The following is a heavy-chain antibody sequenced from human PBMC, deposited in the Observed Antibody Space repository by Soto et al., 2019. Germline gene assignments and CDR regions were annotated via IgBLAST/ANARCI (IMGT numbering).Heavy chain of an antibody. Sequence: QVQLVQSGAEVKKPGASVKVSCKASGYTFTSYYMHWVRQAPGQGLEWMGIINPSGGSTSYAQKFQGGVTMTRDTSTSTVYMELSSLRSEDTAVYYCARDRTGSYNKSGLDYWGQGTLVTVSS. V-gene: IGHV1-46*01. CDR1: GYTFTSYY. CDR3: ARDRTGSYNKSGLDY. J-gene: IGHJ4*02. D-gene: IGHD1-26*01. CDR2: INPSGGST.